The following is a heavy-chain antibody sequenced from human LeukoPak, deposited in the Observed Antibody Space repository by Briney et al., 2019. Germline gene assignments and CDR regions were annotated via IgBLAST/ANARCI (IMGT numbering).Heavy chain of an antibody. CDR2: IYHSGST. Sequence: SETLSLTCAVSGYSISSGYYWGWIRQPPGKGLEWIGSIYHSGSTYYNPSLKSRVTISVDTSKNQFSLKLSSVTAADTAVYYCARDRGVWYFDLWGRGTLVIVSS. V-gene: IGHV4-38-2*02. D-gene: IGHD3-10*01. J-gene: IGHJ2*01. CDR1: GYSISSGYY. CDR3: ARDRGVWYFDL.